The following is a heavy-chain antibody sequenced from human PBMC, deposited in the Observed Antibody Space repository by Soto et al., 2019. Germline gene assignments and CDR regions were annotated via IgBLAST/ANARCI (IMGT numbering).Heavy chain of an antibody. CDR1: GFSFNSYT. D-gene: IGHD4-17*01. CDR2: LSSTNRCI. CDR3: ARDRETTVPPTGLDF. J-gene: IGHJ4*02. Sequence: EVQLVESGGGLVKPGGSLRLSCAASGFSFNSYTMNWVRQAPGKGLEWVSSLSSTNRCIYYADSVKGRFTISRDNAESSLYLQMHSLRDEDTAVYYCARDRETTVPPTGLDFWGQGTLVTVSS. V-gene: IGHV3-21*06.